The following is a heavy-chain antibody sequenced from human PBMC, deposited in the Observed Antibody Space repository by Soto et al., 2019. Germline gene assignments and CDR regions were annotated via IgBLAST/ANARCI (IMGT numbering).Heavy chain of an antibody. CDR2: FYSSGST. D-gene: IGHD5-18*01. Sequence: SETLSLTCTVSGGSISNYYWNWIRQSPGKGLEWIGYFYSSGSTHYNPSLQNRVTISIDTSKNQVSLKVNSVTAADTAVYYCARDHPHSYGVYYFDYWGQGTPVTVPS. J-gene: IGHJ4*02. CDR1: GGSISNYY. V-gene: IGHV4-59*01. CDR3: ARDHPHSYGVYYFDY.